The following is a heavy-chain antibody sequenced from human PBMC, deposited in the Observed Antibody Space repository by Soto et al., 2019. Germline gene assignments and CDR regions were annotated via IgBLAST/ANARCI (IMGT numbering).Heavy chain of an antibody. J-gene: IGHJ3*01. V-gene: IGHV1-2*02. D-gene: IGHD2-15*01. CDR3: ARGGEFCSTGSCNSSLGDAFDV. CDR1: GYTFSDYY. CDR2: ISPNNGAT. Sequence: QVQLVQSGAEVKKPGASMKVSCKASGYTFSDYYMHWVRQAPGQGLECMGWISPNNGATNYAQKFQDRVTMTRDASITTAYMEVSRVRSDDTAVYYCARGGEFCSTGSCNSSLGDAFDVWGQGTTVTVSS.